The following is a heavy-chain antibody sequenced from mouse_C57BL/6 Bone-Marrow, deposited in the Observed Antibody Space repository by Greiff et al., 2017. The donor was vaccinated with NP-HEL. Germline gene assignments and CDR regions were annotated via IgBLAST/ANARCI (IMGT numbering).Heavy chain of an antibody. CDR2: ISYDGSN. D-gene: IGHD6-1*01. V-gene: IGHV3-6*01. CDR3: ARDFSSLTWYFDV. Sequence: EVKLQESGPGLVKPSQSLSLTCSVTGYSITSGYYWNWIRQFPGNKLEWMGYISYDGSNNYNPSLKNRISITRDTSKNQFFLKLNSVTTEDTATYYCARDFSSLTWYFDVWGTGTTVTVSS. CDR1: GYSITSGYY. J-gene: IGHJ1*03.